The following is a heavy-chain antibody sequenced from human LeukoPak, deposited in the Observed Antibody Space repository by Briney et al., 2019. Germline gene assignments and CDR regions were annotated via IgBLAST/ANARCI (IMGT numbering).Heavy chain of an antibody. J-gene: IGHJ4*02. Sequence: ASVKVSCKASGYTLTSYYLHWVRQAPGQGLEWMAITNPSGGSTSHAQKFQGRVTMTRDTSASTVYMELSSLRSEDTAVYYCARDQEGFDYWGQGTVVTVSS. CDR1: GYTLTSYY. CDR3: ARDQEGFDY. V-gene: IGHV1-46*01. CDR2: TNPSGGST.